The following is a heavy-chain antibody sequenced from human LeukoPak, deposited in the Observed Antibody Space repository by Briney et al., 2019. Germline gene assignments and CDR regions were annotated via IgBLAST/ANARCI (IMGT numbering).Heavy chain of an antibody. Sequence: GRSLRLSCAASGFTFSSYAMHWVRQAPGKGVEWVAVISYDGSNEYYADSVKGRFTISRDNAKNSLYLQMNSLRAEDTAVYYCARAPKIRYCSSTSCDYYYYYMDVWGKGTTVTVSS. CDR1: GFTFSSYA. J-gene: IGHJ6*03. V-gene: IGHV3-30-3*01. CDR3: ARAPKIRYCSSTSCDYYYYYMDV. D-gene: IGHD2-2*01. CDR2: ISYDGSNE.